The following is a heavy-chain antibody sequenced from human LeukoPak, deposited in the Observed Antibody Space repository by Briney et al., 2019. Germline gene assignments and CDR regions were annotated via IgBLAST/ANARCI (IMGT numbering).Heavy chain of an antibody. D-gene: IGHD1-26*01. CDR1: LFPFSNHW. Sequence: GGSLRLSCAASLFPFSNHWTSWVRQAPGKGLEWVANIKEDESEKYYVASVKGRFTISRDNAKNSLYLQMNSLRVEDTAVYYCARQQHSGSYGYFDYWGQGTLVTVSS. V-gene: IGHV3-7*01. CDR2: IKEDESEK. J-gene: IGHJ4*02. CDR3: ARQQHSGSYGYFDY.